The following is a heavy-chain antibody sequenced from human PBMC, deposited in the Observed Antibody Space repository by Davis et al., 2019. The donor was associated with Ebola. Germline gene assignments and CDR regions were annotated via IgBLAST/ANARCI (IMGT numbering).Heavy chain of an antibody. D-gene: IGHD3-3*01. CDR2: INHSGST. CDR3: ARVDYDFWSGYYGNNWFDP. V-gene: IGHV4-34*01. Sequence: SETLSLTCAVYGGSFSGYYWSWIRQPPGKGLEWIGEINHSGSTNYNPSLKSRVTISVDTSKNQFSLKLSSVTAADTAVYYCARVDYDFWSGYYGNNWFDPWGQGTLVTVSS. J-gene: IGHJ5*02. CDR1: GGSFSGYY.